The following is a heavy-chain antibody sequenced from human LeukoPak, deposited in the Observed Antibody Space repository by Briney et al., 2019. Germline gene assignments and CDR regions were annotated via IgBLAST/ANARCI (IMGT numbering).Heavy chain of an antibody. J-gene: IGHJ4*02. D-gene: IGHD3-16*01. CDR1: GFTFNSYG. V-gene: IGHV3-30*03. CDR3: ARDQGAWGYGYNFDY. Sequence: PGRSPRLSCAASGFTFNSYGMHWVRQAPGKGLEWVAVISYDGSDKYYADSVKGRFTISRDNSKNTLHLQMISLRAEDTAVYYCARDQGAWGYGYNFDYWGQGTLVTVSS. CDR2: ISYDGSDK.